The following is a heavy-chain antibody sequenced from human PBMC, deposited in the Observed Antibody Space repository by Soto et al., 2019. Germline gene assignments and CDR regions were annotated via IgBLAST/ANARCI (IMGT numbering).Heavy chain of an antibody. CDR3: ANYYDSSGYYWGYFDY. J-gene: IGHJ4*02. Sequence: SETLSLTCAVYGGSFSGYYWSWIRQPPGKGLEWIGEINHSGSTNYNPSLKSRVTISVDTSKNQFSLKLSSVTAADTAVYYCANYYDSSGYYWGYFDYWGQGTLVTVSS. CDR2: INHSGST. D-gene: IGHD3-22*01. V-gene: IGHV4-34*01. CDR1: GGSFSGYY.